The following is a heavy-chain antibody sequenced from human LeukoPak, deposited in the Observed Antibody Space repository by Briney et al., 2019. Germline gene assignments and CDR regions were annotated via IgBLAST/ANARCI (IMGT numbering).Heavy chain of an antibody. V-gene: IGHV4-31*03. D-gene: IGHD3-3*01. J-gene: IGHJ5*02. CDR3: ARLWSGYYGVDP. CDR2: IYYSGGT. Sequence: SETLSLTCTVSGGSISSGGYYWSWIRQHPGKGLEWIGYIYYSGGTYYNPSLKSRVTISVDTSKNQFSLKLSSVTAADTAVYYCARLWSGYYGVDPWGQGTLVTVSS. CDR1: GGSISSGGYY.